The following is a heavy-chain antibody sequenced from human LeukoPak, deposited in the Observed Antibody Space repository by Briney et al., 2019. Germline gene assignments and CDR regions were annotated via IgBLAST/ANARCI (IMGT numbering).Heavy chain of an antibody. Sequence: SVKVSCKASGGTFSSYAISWVRQAPGQGLEWMGRIIPIFGTANYAQKFQGRVTITTDESTSTAYMELSSLRSEDTAVYYCARASYDSSGRSDGAFDIWGQGTVVTVSS. CDR1: GGTFSSYA. D-gene: IGHD3-22*01. V-gene: IGHV1-69*05. CDR3: ARASYDSSGRSDGAFDI. J-gene: IGHJ3*02. CDR2: IIPIFGTA.